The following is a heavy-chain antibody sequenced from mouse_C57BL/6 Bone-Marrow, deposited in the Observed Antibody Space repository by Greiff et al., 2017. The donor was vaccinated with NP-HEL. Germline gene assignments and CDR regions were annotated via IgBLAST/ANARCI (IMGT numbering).Heavy chain of an antibody. V-gene: IGHV5-6*01. D-gene: IGHD1-1*01. CDR3: ARQYYGSSYVGY. CDR2: ISSGGSYT. Sequence: EVKLMESGGDLVKPGGSLKLSCAASGFTFSSYGMSWVRQTPDKRLEWVATISSGGSYTYYPDSVKGRFTISRDNAKNTLYLQMSSLKSEDTAMYYCARQYYGSSYVGYWGQGTTLTVSS. J-gene: IGHJ2*01. CDR1: GFTFSSYG.